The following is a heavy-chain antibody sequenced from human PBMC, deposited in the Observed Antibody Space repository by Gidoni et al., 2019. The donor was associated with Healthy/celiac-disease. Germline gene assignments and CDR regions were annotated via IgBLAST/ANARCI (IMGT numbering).Heavy chain of an antibody. CDR3: AKIEPMGSSGYYYARGKINWFDP. J-gene: IGHJ5*02. Sequence: QVQLQQWGAGLLKPSETLSLTCAVYGGSFSGYYWSWIRQPPGKGLEWIGEINHSGSTNYNPSLKSRVTISVDTSKNQFSLKLSSVTAADTAVYYCAKIEPMGSSGYYYARGKINWFDPWGQGTLVTVSS. V-gene: IGHV4-34*01. CDR1: GGSFSGYY. CDR2: INHSGST. D-gene: IGHD3-22*01.